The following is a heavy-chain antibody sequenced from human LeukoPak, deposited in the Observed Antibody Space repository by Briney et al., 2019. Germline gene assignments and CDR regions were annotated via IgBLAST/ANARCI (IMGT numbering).Heavy chain of an antibody. CDR3: ARSLTGGALDI. Sequence: GESLKISCKGSGYSFTGYWIAWVRQMPGKGLEWMGIIYPGDSETRWSPSFQGQVTISADKSISTAYLQWSSLEASDTAIYYCARSLTGGALDIWGQGTMVTVSS. V-gene: IGHV5-51*01. J-gene: IGHJ3*02. CDR1: GYSFTGYW. CDR2: IYPGDSET. D-gene: IGHD1-14*01.